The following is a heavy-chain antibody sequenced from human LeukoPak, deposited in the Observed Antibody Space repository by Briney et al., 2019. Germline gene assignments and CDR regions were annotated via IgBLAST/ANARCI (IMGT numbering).Heavy chain of an antibody. V-gene: IGHV4-39*01. CDR3: ASSSGWYAPNDAFDI. D-gene: IGHD6-19*01. Sequence: PSETLSLTCTVSGGSISSSSYYWGWIRQPPGKGLEWIGSIYYSGSTYYNPSLKSRVTISVDTSKNQYSLKLSSVTAADTAVYYRASSSGWYAPNDAFDIWGQGTMVTVSS. CDR1: GGSISSSSYY. CDR2: IYYSGST. J-gene: IGHJ3*02.